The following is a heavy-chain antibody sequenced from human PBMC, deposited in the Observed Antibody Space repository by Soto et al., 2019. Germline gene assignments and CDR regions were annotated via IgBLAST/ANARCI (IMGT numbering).Heavy chain of an antibody. CDR1: GFTFSSYC. D-gene: IGHD2-15*01. V-gene: IGHV3-7*01. CDR3: GRGGDIVVVVAATWAFDI. J-gene: IGHJ3*02. Sequence: EVQLVESGGGLVQPGGSLRLSCAASGFTFSSYCMSWVRQAPGKGLEWVANIKQDGSEKYYVDSVKGRFTISRDNAKNSLYLQMNSLRAEDKAVYYCGRGGDIVVVVAATWAFDIWGQGTMVTVSS. CDR2: IKQDGSEK.